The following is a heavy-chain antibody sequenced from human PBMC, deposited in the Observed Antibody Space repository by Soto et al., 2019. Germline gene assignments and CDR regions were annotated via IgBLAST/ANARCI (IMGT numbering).Heavy chain of an antibody. V-gene: IGHV4-39*01. J-gene: IGHJ4*02. Sequence: SETLSLTCTFSGCSISSSNYYWGWIRQPPGKGLEWIGSIYYSGSTYYNPSLKSRVTISVDTSKSQFSLKVSSVTAADTAVYYCARRVSGNAIDYWGQGTLVTVSS. CDR1: GCSISSSNYY. CDR2: IYYSGST. D-gene: IGHD1-1*01. CDR3: ARRVSGNAIDY.